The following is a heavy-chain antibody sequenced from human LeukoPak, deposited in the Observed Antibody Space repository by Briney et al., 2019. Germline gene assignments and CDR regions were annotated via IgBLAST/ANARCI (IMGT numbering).Heavy chain of an antibody. CDR1: GGTFSSYV. D-gene: IGHD6-13*01. CDR2: IIPMFGTA. CDR3: ARSGAAAGIYFDY. V-gene: IGHV1-69*06. J-gene: IGHJ4*02. Sequence: GASVKVSCKASGGTFSSYVISWVRRAPGQGLEWMGGIIPMFGTANYAQKFQGRVTITADKSTSTAYMELSSLRSEDTAVYYCARSGAAAGIYFDYWGQGTLVTVSS.